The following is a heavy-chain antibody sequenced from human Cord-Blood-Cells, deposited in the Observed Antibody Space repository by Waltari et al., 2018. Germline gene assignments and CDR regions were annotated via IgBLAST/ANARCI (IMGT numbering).Heavy chain of an antibody. J-gene: IGHJ4*02. D-gene: IGHD4-17*01. CDR2: INSDGSST. V-gene: IGHV3-74*01. CDR3: ARVAVYGDVFDY. Sequence: EVQLVESGGGLVQPGGSLRLSCAASVFTFSSYWMHWVRQAPGKGLVWVSRINSDGSSTSYADSVKGRFTISRDNAKNTLYLQMNSLRAEDTAVYYCARVAVYGDVFDYWGQGTLVTVSS. CDR1: VFTFSSYW.